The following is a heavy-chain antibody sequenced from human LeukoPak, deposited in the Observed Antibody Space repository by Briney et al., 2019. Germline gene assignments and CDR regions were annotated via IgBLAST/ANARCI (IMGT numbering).Heavy chain of an antibody. J-gene: IGHJ4*02. CDR2: ISSSDSIT. Sequence: GGSLRLSCAASGFTFSSFDMNWVRQAPGKGLEYVSYISSSDSITYFADSVKGRFTISRDNAKNSLNLQMNSLRAEDTAVYYCARDSGYSGYSDYWGQGTLVTVSS. D-gene: IGHD5-12*01. CDR3: ARDSGYSGYSDY. CDR1: GFTFSSFD. V-gene: IGHV3-48*01.